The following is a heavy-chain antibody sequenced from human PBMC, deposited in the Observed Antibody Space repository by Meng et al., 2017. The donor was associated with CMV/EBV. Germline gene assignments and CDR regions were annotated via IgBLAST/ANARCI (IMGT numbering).Heavy chain of an antibody. V-gene: IGHV3-30*02. CDR2: IRYDGSNK. Sequence: GGSLRLSCAASGFTFSDYYMSWIRQAPGKGLEWVAFIRYDGSNKYYADSVKGRFTISRDNSKNTLYLQMNSLRAEDTAVYYCAKGEVLRFLEWFPPERAYGMDVWGQGTTVTVSS. CDR3: AKGEVLRFLEWFPPERAYGMDV. D-gene: IGHD3-3*01. CDR1: GFTFSDYY. J-gene: IGHJ6*02.